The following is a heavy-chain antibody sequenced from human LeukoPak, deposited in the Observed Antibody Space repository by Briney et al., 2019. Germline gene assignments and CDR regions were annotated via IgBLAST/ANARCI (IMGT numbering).Heavy chain of an antibody. CDR2: INYGGST. V-gene: IGHV4-34*01. Sequence: SETLSLTCAVSEMSFSAYYWNWIRQSPGKGLEWIGEINYGGSTKYTPSLEGRGTILIDTSKNQFSLKLTSVTAANTAVYYCARGFPPGSGSRGSHAFDVWGQGTMVTVSS. CDR1: EMSFSAYY. J-gene: IGHJ3*01. CDR3: ARGFPPGSGSRGSHAFDV. D-gene: IGHD6-19*01.